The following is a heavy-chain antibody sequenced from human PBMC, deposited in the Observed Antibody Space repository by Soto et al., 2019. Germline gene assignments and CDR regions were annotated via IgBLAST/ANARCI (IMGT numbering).Heavy chain of an antibody. CDR1: GGSISSSSYY. V-gene: IGHV4-39*01. CDR3: ARTGKEKLRFLELLVDY. D-gene: IGHD3-3*01. CDR2: IYYSGST. J-gene: IGHJ4*02. Sequence: SETLSLTCTVSGGSISSSSYYWGWIRQPPGKGLEWIGSIYYSGSTYYNPSLKSRVTISVDTSKNQFSLKLSSVTAADTAVYYCARTGKEKLRFLELLVDYWGQGTLVTVSS.